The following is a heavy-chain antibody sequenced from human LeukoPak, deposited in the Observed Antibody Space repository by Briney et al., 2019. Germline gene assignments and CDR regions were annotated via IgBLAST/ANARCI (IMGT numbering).Heavy chain of an antibody. CDR2: IYYSGST. Sequence: SETLSLTCTVSGGSISSGDYYWSWIRQPPGKGLEWIGYIYYSGSTYYNPSLKSRVTISVDTSKNQFSLKLSSVTAADTAVYYCARAPPSPRDTLYFDYWGQGTLVTVSS. J-gene: IGHJ4*02. CDR3: ARAPPSPRDTLYFDY. D-gene: IGHD2/OR15-2a*01. CDR1: GGSISSGDYY. V-gene: IGHV4-30-4*08.